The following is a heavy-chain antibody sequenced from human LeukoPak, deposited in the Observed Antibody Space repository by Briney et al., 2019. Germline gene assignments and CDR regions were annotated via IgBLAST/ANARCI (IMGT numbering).Heavy chain of an antibody. CDR2: INPSGGST. Sequence: ASVKVSCKASGYTFTSYYMHWVRQTPGQGLEWMGIINPSGGSTSYAQKFQGRVTMTRDMSTSTVYMELSSLRSEDTAVYYCARSPRRSDAFDIWGQGTMVTVSS. V-gene: IGHV1-46*01. J-gene: IGHJ3*02. CDR1: GYTFTSYY. CDR3: ARSPRRSDAFDI.